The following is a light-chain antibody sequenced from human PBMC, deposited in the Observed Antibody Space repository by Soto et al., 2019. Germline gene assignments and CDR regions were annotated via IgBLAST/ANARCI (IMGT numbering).Light chain of an antibody. CDR1: SSDVGSHPL. CDR3: CAFTSAGTWV. J-gene: IGLJ3*02. V-gene: IGLV2-23*01. Sequence: QSVLTQPVSVSGSPGQSITISCAGTSSDVGSHPLVSWYQQHPGKAPKLMISEDTKRPSGVSNRFSGSKSGNMASLTISGLQAEDEADYYCCAFTSAGTWVFGGGTKLTVL. CDR2: EDT.